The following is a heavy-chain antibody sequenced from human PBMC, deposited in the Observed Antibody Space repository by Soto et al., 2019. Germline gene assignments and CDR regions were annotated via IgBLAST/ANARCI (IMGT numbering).Heavy chain of an antibody. CDR1: GGSISSGGYS. Sequence: PSETLSLTCAVSGGSISSGGYSWSWIRQPPGKGLEWIGYIYHSGSTCYNPSLKSRVTISVDRSKNQFSLKLSSVTAADTAVYYCASEVPYYFDYWGQGTLVTVSS. CDR3: ASEVPYYFDY. V-gene: IGHV4-30-2*01. J-gene: IGHJ4*02. CDR2: IYHSGST.